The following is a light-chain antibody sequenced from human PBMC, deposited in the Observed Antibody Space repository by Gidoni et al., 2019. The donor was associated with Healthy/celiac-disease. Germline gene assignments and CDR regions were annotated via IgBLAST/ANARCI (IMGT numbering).Light chain of an antibody. V-gene: IGKV1-5*03. Sequence: DIQMTQSPSTLSASVGDRVTITCRTSQSISSWLAWYQQKPGKAPKLLIYKASSLESGVPSRFSGSGSGTEFTLTISSLQPDDFATYYCQQYNSFGFTFGPGTKVDIK. CDR3: QQYNSFGFT. J-gene: IGKJ3*01. CDR2: KAS. CDR1: QSISSW.